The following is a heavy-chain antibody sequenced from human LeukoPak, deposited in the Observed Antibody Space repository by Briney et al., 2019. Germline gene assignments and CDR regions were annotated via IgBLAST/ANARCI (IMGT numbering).Heavy chain of an antibody. V-gene: IGHV1-2*02. CDR3: ARDHNWGPDY. J-gene: IGHJ4*02. Sequence: GASVKVSCQSLGYTFTDHYFRWLRQAPGQGIEWMGWIHPGRGDTNIAQKLQGRVSLTRDMSISTAYMELSRLTSDDTAVYYCARDHNWGPDYWGQGTLVSVSS. CDR2: IHPGRGDT. CDR1: GYTFTDHY. D-gene: IGHD7-27*01.